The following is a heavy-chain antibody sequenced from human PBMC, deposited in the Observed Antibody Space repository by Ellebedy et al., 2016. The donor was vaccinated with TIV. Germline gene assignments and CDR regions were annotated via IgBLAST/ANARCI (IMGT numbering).Heavy chain of an antibody. CDR1: GYSFTTYW. J-gene: IGHJ4*02. Sequence: GESLKISCKGSGYSFTTYWIGWVRQMLGKGLEWMGIIYPDDSDTRYSPSFEGQVTISADKSISTAYLQWSSLKASDTAMYYCARGRGSSWYSYFDYWGQGTLVTVSS. V-gene: IGHV5-51*01. CDR3: ARGRGSSWYSYFDY. D-gene: IGHD6-13*01. CDR2: IYPDDSDT.